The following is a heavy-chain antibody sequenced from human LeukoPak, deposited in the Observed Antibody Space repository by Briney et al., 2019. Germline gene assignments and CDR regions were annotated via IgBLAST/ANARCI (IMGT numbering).Heavy chain of an antibody. V-gene: IGHV1-2*02. CDR1: GYTFTGYY. CDR2: INPNSGGT. CDR3: ARDTSPIAVAGTGQD. J-gene: IGHJ4*02. Sequence: ASVKVSCKASGYTFTGYYMHWVRQAPGQGLEWMGWINPNSGGTNYAQKFQGRVTMTRDTPISTAYMELSRLRSDDTAVYYCARDTSPIAVAGTGQDWGQGTLVTVSS. D-gene: IGHD6-19*01.